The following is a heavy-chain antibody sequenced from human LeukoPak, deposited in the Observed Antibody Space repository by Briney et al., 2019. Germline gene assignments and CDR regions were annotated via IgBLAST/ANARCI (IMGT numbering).Heavy chain of an antibody. CDR3: ARLFGKLGTPLSYSDY. D-gene: IGHD7-27*01. CDR2: IYYSGST. V-gene: IGHV4-39*07. CDR1: GGSISSSSYY. J-gene: IGHJ4*02. Sequence: SETLSLTCTVSGGSISSSSYYWGWIRQPPGKGLEWIGSIYYSGSTNYNPSLKSRVTISVDTSKNQFSLKLSSVTAADTAVYYCARLFGKLGTPLSYSDYWGQGTLVTVSS.